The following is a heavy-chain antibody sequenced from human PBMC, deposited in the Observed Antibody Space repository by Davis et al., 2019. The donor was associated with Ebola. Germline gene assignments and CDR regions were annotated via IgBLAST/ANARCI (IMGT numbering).Heavy chain of an antibody. Sequence: GESLKISCAASGFTFSSYSMNWVRQAPGKGLEWVSSISSSSSYIYYADSVRGRFTISRDNAKNSLYLQMNSLRAEDTAVYYCARVEGYSSGWYFDYWGQGTLVAVSS. J-gene: IGHJ4*02. CDR2: ISSSSSYI. CDR1: GFTFSSYS. V-gene: IGHV3-21*01. D-gene: IGHD6-19*01. CDR3: ARVEGYSSGWYFDY.